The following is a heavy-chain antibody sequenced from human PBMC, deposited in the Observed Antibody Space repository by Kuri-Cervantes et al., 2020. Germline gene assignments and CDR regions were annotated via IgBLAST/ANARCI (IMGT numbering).Heavy chain of an antibody. Sequence: GESLKISCAASGFTFSSYDMHWVRQATGKGLEWVSAISGSGGSTYYADSVKGRFTISRDNSKNTLYLQMNSLRAEDTAVYYCAKGYDSSGEYYFDYWGQGTLVTVSS. CDR2: ISGSGGST. V-gene: IGHV3-NL1*01. CDR3: AKGYDSSGEYYFDY. CDR1: GFTFSSYD. J-gene: IGHJ4*02. D-gene: IGHD3-22*01.